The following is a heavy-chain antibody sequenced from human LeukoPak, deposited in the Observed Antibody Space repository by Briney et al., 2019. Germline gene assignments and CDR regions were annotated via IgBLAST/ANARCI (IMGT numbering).Heavy chain of an antibody. CDR2: MYYSGNS. Sequence: SETLSLTCTVSGGSISSRSYYWGWIRQPPGKGLEWIGSMYYSGNSYYNPSLKSRVTISVDTSKNQFSLKLSSVTAADTAVYYCARKVRPDYSRFDYWGQGTLVTVSS. V-gene: IGHV4-39*01. CDR1: GGSISSRSYY. D-gene: IGHD4/OR15-4a*01. CDR3: ARKVRPDYSRFDY. J-gene: IGHJ4*02.